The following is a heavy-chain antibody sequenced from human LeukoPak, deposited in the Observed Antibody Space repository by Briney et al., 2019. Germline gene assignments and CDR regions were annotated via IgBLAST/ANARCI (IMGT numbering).Heavy chain of an antibody. CDR1: GFTFDDYA. D-gene: IGHD3-9*01. CDR3: ARDSGPFDYLLSFDY. Sequence: PGRSLRLSCAASGFTFDDYAMHWVRQAPGKGLEWVAVIYSAGSTHYADSVKGRFTISRDNSKNTLYLQMNSLRAEDTAIYYCARDSGPFDYLLSFDYWGQGTLVTVSS. V-gene: IGHV3-66*01. CDR2: IYSAGST. J-gene: IGHJ4*02.